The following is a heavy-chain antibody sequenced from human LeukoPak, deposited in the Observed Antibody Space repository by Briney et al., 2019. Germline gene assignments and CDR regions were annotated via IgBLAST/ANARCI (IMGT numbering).Heavy chain of an antibody. J-gene: IGHJ4*02. Sequence: PGGSLRLSCAASGFTVSRNYMSWVRQAPGKGLEWVSVSYSGGDTYYPDSVKGRFTISRDNSKNTLFLQMNSLRAEDTAVYYCARNRGATGYYWVDYWGQGTLVSVSS. D-gene: IGHD3-9*01. CDR1: GFTVSRNY. CDR3: ARNRGATGYYWVDY. CDR2: SYSGGDT. V-gene: IGHV3-66*02.